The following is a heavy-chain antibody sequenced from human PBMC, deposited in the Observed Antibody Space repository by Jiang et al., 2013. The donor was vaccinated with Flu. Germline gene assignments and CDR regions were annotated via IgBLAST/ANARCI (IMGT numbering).Heavy chain of an antibody. CDR3: ARHWNGGGYSSFDY. D-gene: IGHD5-18*01. V-gene: IGHV1-69*05. Sequence: SGAEVKKPGSSVKVSCKASGGTFSSFGLSWVRQAPGQGLEWMGGITPIFGTPNYAQKFQGRVTITTDASTRTAYMEMSGLRSDDTAVYYCARHWNGGGYSSFDYWGQGTLVTVS. CDR2: ITPIFGTP. J-gene: IGHJ4*02. CDR1: GGTFSSFG.